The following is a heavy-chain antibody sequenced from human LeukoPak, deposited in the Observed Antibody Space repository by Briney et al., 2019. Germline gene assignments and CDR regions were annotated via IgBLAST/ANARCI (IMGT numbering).Heavy chain of an antibody. D-gene: IGHD2-2*01. CDR1: GGTFSSYA. J-gene: IGHJ6*03. Sequence: SVKVSCKASGGTFSSYAISWVRQAPGQGLEWMGGIIPIFGTANYAQKFQGRVTITADESTGTAYMELSSLRSEDTAVYYCASGDIVVVPAAMDYYYYMDVWGKGTTVTISS. CDR3: ASGDIVVVPAAMDYYYYMDV. V-gene: IGHV1-69*13. CDR2: IIPIFGTA.